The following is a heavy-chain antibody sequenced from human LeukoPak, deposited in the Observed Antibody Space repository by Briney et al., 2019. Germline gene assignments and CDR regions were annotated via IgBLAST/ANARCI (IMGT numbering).Heavy chain of an antibody. V-gene: IGHV3-23*01. J-gene: IGHJ1*01. Sequence: GGSLRLSCAASGISFSKAWMSWVRQAPGKGLEWVSGISPRGDITYYKDSVRGRFTISRDNFKNTVSLQLNSLRAEDTAMYYCAKDDDWGRFNHWGQGTLVTVSS. CDR1: GISFSKAW. D-gene: IGHD3-16*01. CDR2: ISPRGDIT. CDR3: AKDDDWGRFNH.